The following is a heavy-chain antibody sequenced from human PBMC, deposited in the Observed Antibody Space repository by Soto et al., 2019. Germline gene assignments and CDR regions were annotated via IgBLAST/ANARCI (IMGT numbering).Heavy chain of an antibody. CDR2: INPNSGGT. J-gene: IGHJ3*02. CDR1: GCTFTGYD. V-gene: IGHV1-2*04. D-gene: IGHD1-1*01. Sequence: ASVKVSCKASGCTFTGYDMHCVRQAPGQGLEWMGWINPNSGGTNYAKKFQGWVTMTRDTSISTAYMELSRLRSDDTAVYYCARGRGWNDVAFDIWGQGTMVTVSS. CDR3: ARGRGWNDVAFDI.